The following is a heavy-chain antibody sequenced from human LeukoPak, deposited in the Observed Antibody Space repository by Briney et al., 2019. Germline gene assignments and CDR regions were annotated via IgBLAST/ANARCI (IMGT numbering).Heavy chain of an antibody. D-gene: IGHD3-22*01. CDR1: GGSFSGYY. Sequence: PSETLSLTCAVYGGSFSGYYWSWIRQPPGKGLEWIGEINHSGSTNYNPSLKSRVTISVDTSKNQFSLKLSSVTAADTAVYYCARWDGNYYDSSSYFDYWGQGTLVTVSS. CDR2: INHSGST. CDR3: ARWDGNYYDSSSYFDY. V-gene: IGHV4-34*01. J-gene: IGHJ4*02.